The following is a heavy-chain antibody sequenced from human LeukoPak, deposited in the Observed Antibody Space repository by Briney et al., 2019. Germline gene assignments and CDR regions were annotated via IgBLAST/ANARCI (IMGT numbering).Heavy chain of an antibody. CDR3: ARGGSSSSSPGDY. CDR2: ISSNGGST. D-gene: IGHD6-6*01. Sequence: PGGSLRLSCAGSGFSFNSYGMDWVRQAPGKGLEYVSGISSNGGSTYYAKSVKGRFTISRDNSKNTLYLQMGSLRAEDMAVYYCARGGSSSSSPGDYWGQGTQVTVSP. J-gene: IGHJ4*02. CDR1: GFSFNSYG. V-gene: IGHV3-64*01.